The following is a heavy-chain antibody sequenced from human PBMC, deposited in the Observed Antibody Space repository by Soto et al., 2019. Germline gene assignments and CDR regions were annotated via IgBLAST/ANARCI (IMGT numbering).Heavy chain of an antibody. Sequence: GGSLRLSCAASGFTFSSYAMSWVRQAPGKGLEWVSAISGSGGSTYNADSVKGRFTISRDNSKNTLYLQMNSLRAEDTAVYYCAKDSDIVVVVAATDVWGQGTTVTVSS. CDR2: ISGSGGST. CDR1: GFTFSSYA. V-gene: IGHV3-23*01. CDR3: AKDSDIVVVVAATDV. D-gene: IGHD2-15*01. J-gene: IGHJ6*02.